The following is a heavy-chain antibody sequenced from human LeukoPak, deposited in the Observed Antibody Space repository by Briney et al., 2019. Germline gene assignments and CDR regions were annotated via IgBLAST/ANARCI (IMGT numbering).Heavy chain of an antibody. V-gene: IGHV4-59*04. J-gene: IGHJ4*02. CDR3: ARHYYYASGSPFDY. CDR2: FYHGGST. CDR1: GGSISSYY. D-gene: IGHD3-10*01. Sequence: SETLSLTCTVSGGSISSYYWSWIRQPPGKGLEWIGTFYHGGSTYYNPSLKSRVTISVDTSKNQVSLGLSSVTAADTAVYYCARHYYYASGSPFDYWGQGTLVTVSS.